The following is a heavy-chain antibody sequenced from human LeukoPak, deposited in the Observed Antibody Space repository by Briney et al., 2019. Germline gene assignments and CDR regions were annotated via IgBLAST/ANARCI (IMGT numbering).Heavy chain of an antibody. CDR2: IKSRSDGGTT. CDR3: TTPYYYGSGTITPIYYFDY. V-gene: IGHV3-15*01. J-gene: IGHJ4*02. CDR1: GFTFSHAW. Sequence: GGSLRLSCAASGFTFSHAWMSWLRQAPGKGLDWVGRIKSRSDGGTTDYAAPVKGKFTISRDDSKNTLYLQMNSLNTEDTAVYYCTTPYYYGSGTITPIYYFDYWGQGTLVTVSS. D-gene: IGHD3-10*01.